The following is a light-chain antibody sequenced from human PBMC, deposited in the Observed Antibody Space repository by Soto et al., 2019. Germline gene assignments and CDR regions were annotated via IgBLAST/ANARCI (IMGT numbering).Light chain of an antibody. CDR2: AAS. Sequence: DIQMTQSPSSVSASVGDRVTITCRTSQNINSWLAWYQQKPGKAPKLLIYAASNLQSGVPSRFSGSGSGTDFTLTISSLQTEDFATYFCHKAHSFPPTFGQGTRLEIK. CDR1: QNINSW. J-gene: IGKJ5*01. V-gene: IGKV1-12*01. CDR3: HKAHSFPPT.